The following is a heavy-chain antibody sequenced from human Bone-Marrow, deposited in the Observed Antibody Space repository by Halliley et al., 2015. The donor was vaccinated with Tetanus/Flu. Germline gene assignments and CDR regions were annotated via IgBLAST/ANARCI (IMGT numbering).Heavy chain of an antibody. J-gene: IGHJ4*02. CDR3: ARGRYSSGSTFDN. CDR2: IFFSGSA. V-gene: IGHV4-61*01. D-gene: IGHD6-19*01. CDR1: GGSVSSGSYY. Sequence: TLSLTCTVSGGSVSSGSYYWSWIRQPPGKGLEWIGYIFFSGSANYNPSLKSRVTLSVDTSKNQFSLSLSSVTAADTAVYYCARGRYSSGSTFDNRGQGTLVTFSS.